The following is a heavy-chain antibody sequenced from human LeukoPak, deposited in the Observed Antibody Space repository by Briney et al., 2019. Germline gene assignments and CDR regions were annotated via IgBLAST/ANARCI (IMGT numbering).Heavy chain of an antibody. V-gene: IGHV3-7*01. CDR3: ARIVSSIAAADSYDY. J-gene: IGHJ4*02. CDR1: GFTFSLYW. D-gene: IGHD6-13*01. Sequence: PGGSLRLSCTASGFTFSLYWMSWVRQAPGKGLEWVANIKQDGSEKYYVDSVKGRFIISRDNAKNSLYLQMNSLRAEDTAVYYCARIVSSIAAADSYDYWGQGTLVTVSS. CDR2: IKQDGSEK.